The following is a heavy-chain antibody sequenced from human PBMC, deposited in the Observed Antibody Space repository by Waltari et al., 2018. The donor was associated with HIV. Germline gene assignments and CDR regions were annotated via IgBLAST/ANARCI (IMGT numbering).Heavy chain of an antibody. CDR3: AASPERPGFEAPLFFFDY. V-gene: IGHV1-69*13. CDR2: IPPVFGTT. J-gene: IGHJ4*02. Sequence: VQLVQSGAEMKKPGSSVRVSCKCSSDVFTNFSFTWLRQAPGQRPEWMAEIPPVFGTTDYARKFRGRVTLSADKSASTIYMDLRSLSSGDTAVYYCAASPERPGFEAPLFFFDYWGQGTLITVSS. CDR1: SDVFTNFS. D-gene: IGHD5-12*01.